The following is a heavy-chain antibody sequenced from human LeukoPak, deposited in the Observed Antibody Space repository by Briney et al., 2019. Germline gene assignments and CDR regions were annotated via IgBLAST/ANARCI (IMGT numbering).Heavy chain of an antibody. D-gene: IGHD3-10*01. CDR1: GFTVSSSY. Sequence: GGSLGLSCAASGFTVSSSYMTWVRQAPGKGLEWVSVIRSGGSTVYADSVKGRFTISRDNSKNTLYLQLNSLGAEDTAVYYCAREGSGRTAYNDGLDVWGQGTMVTVSS. CDR2: IRSGGST. V-gene: IGHV3-53*01. J-gene: IGHJ3*01. CDR3: AREGSGRTAYNDGLDV.